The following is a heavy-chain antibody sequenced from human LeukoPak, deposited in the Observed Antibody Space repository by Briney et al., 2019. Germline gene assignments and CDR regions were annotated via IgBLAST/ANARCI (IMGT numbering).Heavy chain of an antibody. CDR2: MHSTGST. J-gene: IGHJ4*02. CDR3: GRQDNDYPYYFDL. V-gene: IGHV4-59*08. CDR1: GGSISIYF. D-gene: IGHD4-11*01. Sequence: PSETLSLTCTVSGGSISIYFSRWIRQSPRRGREWIAYMHSTGSTNYNPSLKSRVAISLDTSRNHFSLQLSSLTAAHTAVYYFGRQDNDYPYYFDLWGEGTLVAVSS.